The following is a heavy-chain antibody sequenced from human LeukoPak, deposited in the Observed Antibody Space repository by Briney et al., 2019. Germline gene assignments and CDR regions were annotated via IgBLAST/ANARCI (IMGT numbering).Heavy chain of an antibody. V-gene: IGHV4-31*03. J-gene: IGHJ5*02. Sequence: SETLSLTCTVSGGSITSDIFYWNWIRQHPGKGLEWIGSIHNSRGTSYNPSLESRLTISVDTSENQFFLKMSYVTAADTAMYYCGKVGGNSNSWGQGTLVTASS. CDR3: GKVGGNSNS. D-gene: IGHD4-23*01. CDR2: IHNSRGT. CDR1: GGSITSDIFY.